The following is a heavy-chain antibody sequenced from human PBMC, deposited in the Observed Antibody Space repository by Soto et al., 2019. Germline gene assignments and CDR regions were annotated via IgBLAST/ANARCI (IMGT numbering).Heavy chain of an antibody. J-gene: IGHJ4*02. CDR3: ARHRLLTPPVY. CDR2: IFYSGTT. CDR1: GGSISSNNYY. V-gene: IGHV4-39*01. Sequence: SETLSLTCTVSGGSISSNNYYWGWIRQPPRKGLEWIGSIFYSGTTYYNPSLKNRLTISVDTSKNHFSLKLSSVTAADTAVYYCARHRLLTPPVYWGQGTLVTVSS.